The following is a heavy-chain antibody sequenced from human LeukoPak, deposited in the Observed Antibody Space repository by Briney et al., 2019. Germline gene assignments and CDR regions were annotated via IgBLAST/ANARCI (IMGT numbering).Heavy chain of an antibody. CDR1: GFTFSSYA. V-gene: IGHV3-30-3*01. D-gene: IGHD6-13*01. J-gene: IGHJ2*01. Sequence: GGSLRLSCAASGFTFSSYAMHWVRQAPGKGLEWVAVISYDGSNKYYADSVKGRFTISRDNSKNTLYLQMNSLRAEDTAVYYCPRDRVAAAAPEWYFDLWGRGTLVTVSS. CDR3: PRDRVAAAAPEWYFDL. CDR2: ISYDGSNK.